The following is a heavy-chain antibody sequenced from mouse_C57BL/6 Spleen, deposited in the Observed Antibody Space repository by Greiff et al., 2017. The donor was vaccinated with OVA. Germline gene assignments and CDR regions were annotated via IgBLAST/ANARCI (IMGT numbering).Heavy chain of an antibody. Sequence: QVQLQQSGAELARPGASVKLSCKASGYTFTSYGISWVKQRTGQGLEWIGEIYPRSGNTYYNEKFKGKATLTADKSSSTAYMELRSLTSEDSAVYFCARGDYGSSYVDYSDYWGQGTTLTVSS. CDR2: IYPRSGNT. V-gene: IGHV1-81*01. CDR1: GYTFTSYG. J-gene: IGHJ2*01. CDR3: ARGDYGSSYVDYSDY. D-gene: IGHD1-1*01.